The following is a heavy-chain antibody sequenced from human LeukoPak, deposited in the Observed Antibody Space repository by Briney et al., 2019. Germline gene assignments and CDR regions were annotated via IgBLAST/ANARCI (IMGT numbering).Heavy chain of an antibody. CDR1: GGSISSSSYY. CDR2: IYYSGST. V-gene: IGHV4-39*01. D-gene: IGHD6-19*01. Sequence: PSETLSLTCTVSGGSISSSSYYWGWIRQPPGKGLEWIGSIYYSGSTYYNPSLESRVTISVDTSKNQFSLKLSSVTAADTAVYYCARHTRKWLSPSWFDPWGQGTLVTVSS. J-gene: IGHJ5*02. CDR3: ARHTRKWLSPSWFDP.